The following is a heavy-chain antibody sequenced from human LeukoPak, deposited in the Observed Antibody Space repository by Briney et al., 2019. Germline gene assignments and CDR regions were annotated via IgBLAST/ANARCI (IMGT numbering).Heavy chain of an antibody. Sequence: GASVKVSCKAPGHTPISWVRQAPGQGLEWMGWISANNGNTNYAQKFQDRVTMTTDTSTSTAYMELRSLRSDDTAVYYCAKEGGGSIWYFDLWGRGTLVTVSS. V-gene: IGHV1-18*01. CDR1: GHTP. D-gene: IGHD6-25*01. J-gene: IGHJ2*01. CDR3: AKEGGGSIWYFDL. CDR2: ISANNGNT.